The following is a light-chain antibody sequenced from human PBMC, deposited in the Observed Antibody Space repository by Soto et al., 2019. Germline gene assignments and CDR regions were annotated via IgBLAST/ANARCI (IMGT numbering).Light chain of an antibody. CDR1: SSDVGGYNY. CDR2: DVS. J-gene: IGLJ2*01. Sequence: QSVLTQPRSVSGSPGQSVTISCTGTSSDVGGYNYVSWHQQHPGKAPKVAIFDVSKRPSGVPDRFSGSKSGNTASLTISGLQAEDEADYYCCSYAGTYILVFGGGTKLTVL. V-gene: IGLV2-11*01. CDR3: CSYAGTYILV.